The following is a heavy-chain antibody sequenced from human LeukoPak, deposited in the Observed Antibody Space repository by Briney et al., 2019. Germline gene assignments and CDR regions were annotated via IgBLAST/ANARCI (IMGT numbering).Heavy chain of an antibody. CDR3: ARDTRRQSSSGYYLMDAFDI. J-gene: IGHJ3*02. V-gene: IGHV1-69*05. D-gene: IGHD3-22*01. CDR2: IIPIFGTR. CDR1: GGTFRSYA. Sequence: SVKVSCKASGGTFRSYAISWVRQAPGQGLEWMGRIIPIFGTRNYAQKFQGSVTVITDESTSTAYMELSSLRSEDTAVYYCARDTRRQSSSGYYLMDAFDIWGQGTMVTVSS.